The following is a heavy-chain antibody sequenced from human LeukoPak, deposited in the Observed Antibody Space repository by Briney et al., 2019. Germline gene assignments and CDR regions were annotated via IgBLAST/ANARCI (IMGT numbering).Heavy chain of an antibody. CDR1: GGSISSSSYY. CDR3: AKWGEPQLKAFDV. V-gene: IGHV4-61*01. Sequence: SETLSLTCTVSGGSISSSSYYWNWIRQPPGKGLEWIGYGHHSGDANYNPSLNSRVTISVDTSKNQFSLKLISVTAADTAVYYCAKWGEPQLKAFDVWGQGIVVTVSS. CDR2: GHHSGDA. J-gene: IGHJ3*01. D-gene: IGHD3-16*01.